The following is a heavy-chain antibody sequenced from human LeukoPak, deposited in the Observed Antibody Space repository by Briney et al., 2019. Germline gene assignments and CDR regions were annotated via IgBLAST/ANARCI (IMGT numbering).Heavy chain of an antibody. Sequence: CGSLTLSCAASGFTFSRYWMSWVRQAPGKGLEWVANIKQDGSAKYYGDAVEGRFTISRDNAKSSLYLQMNSLRAEDTAVYYCARWGGGFDYWGQGTLVTVSS. D-gene: IGHD3-16*01. CDR1: GFTFSRYW. J-gene: IGHJ4*02. V-gene: IGHV3-7*04. CDR2: IKQDGSAK. CDR3: ARWGGGFDY.